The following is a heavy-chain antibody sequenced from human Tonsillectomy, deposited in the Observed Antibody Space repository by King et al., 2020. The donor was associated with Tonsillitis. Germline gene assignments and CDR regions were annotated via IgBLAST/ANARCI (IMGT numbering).Heavy chain of an antibody. J-gene: IGHJ6*02. CDR2: ISYDGSNK. Sequence: VQLVESGGGVVQPGRSLRLSCAASGFTFSSYAMHWVRQAPGKGLEWVAVISYDGSNKYYADSVKGRFTISRDNSKNTLSLQMNSLRAEDTAVYYCARALTVTAYYYYGMDVWGQGTTVTVSS. CDR3: ARALTVTAYYYYGMDV. V-gene: IGHV3-30-3*01. D-gene: IGHD4-17*01. CDR1: GFTFSSYA.